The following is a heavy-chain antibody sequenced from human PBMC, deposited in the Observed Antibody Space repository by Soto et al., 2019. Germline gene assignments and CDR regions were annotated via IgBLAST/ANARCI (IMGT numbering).Heavy chain of an antibody. D-gene: IGHD3-22*01. V-gene: IGHV3-66*01. Sequence: EVQLVESGGGLVKPGGSLRLSCAASGFTVSSNYMSWVRQAPGKGLEWVSVIYSGGTTYYADSVKGRFTIYRDNSKNTLYLQMNSLRAEDTAVYYCARNGDSSDYRGWFDPWGQGTLVTVSS. CDR2: IYSGGTT. CDR1: GFTVSSNY. J-gene: IGHJ5*02. CDR3: ARNGDSSDYRGWFDP.